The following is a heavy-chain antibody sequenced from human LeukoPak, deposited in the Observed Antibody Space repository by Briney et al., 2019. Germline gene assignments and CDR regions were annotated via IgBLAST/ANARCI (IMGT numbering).Heavy chain of an antibody. D-gene: IGHD3-22*01. CDR2: IRYDGTNT. CDR1: GYSFSSFG. Sequence: PGGSLRLSCVASGYSFSSFGIHWVRQAPGKGLEWLAFIRYDGTNTYYSDSVKGRFTISRDNSKNTLYLQMNSLRAEDTAVYYCAKDGGNYYDTGGSYLMRSYMDVWGKGTTVTVSS. J-gene: IGHJ6*03. CDR3: AKDGGNYYDTGGSYLMRSYMDV. V-gene: IGHV3-30*02.